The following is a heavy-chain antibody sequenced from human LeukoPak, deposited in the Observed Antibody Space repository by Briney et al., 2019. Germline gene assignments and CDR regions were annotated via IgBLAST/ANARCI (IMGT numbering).Heavy chain of an antibody. J-gene: IGHJ4*02. CDR1: GFTFSDYY. CDR3: ATDIGDSFGDSKDY. Sequence: PGGSLRLSCAASGFTFSDYYMSWIRQAPGKGLEWVSYISSSGSTIYYADSVKGRFTISRDNTNKTLFLQMGSLRAEDTALYYCATDIGDSFGDSKDYWGQGTLVTVSS. V-gene: IGHV3-11*01. CDR2: ISSSGSTI. D-gene: IGHD3-10*01.